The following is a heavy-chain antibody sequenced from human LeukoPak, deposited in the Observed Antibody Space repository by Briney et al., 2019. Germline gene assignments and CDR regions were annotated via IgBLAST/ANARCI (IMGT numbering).Heavy chain of an antibody. Sequence: PGGSLRLSCAASGFTFRRYAMHWARQAPGKGLEGVADIWYDGSNKYYADSVKGRFTISRDNSKNTLYVQMNSLRAEDTAVYYCARTGLPSITVAGYFDYWGQGTLVTVSS. D-gene: IGHD6-19*01. CDR1: GFTFRRYA. CDR2: IWYDGSNK. V-gene: IGHV3-33*08. CDR3: ARTGLPSITVAGYFDY. J-gene: IGHJ4*02.